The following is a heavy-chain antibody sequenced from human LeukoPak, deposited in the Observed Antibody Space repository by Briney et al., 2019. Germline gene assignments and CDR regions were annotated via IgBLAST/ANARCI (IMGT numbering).Heavy chain of an antibody. Sequence: ASVKVSCKAFGGSFSAYSFSWVRQAPGQGLEWMGWISAYNGNTNYAQKLQGRVTMTTDTSTSTAYMELRSLRSDDTAVYYCARVPTVTTPDYWGQGTLVTVSS. CDR2: ISAYNGNT. D-gene: IGHD4-17*01. CDR3: ARVPTVTTPDY. V-gene: IGHV1-18*01. J-gene: IGHJ4*02. CDR1: GGSFSAYS.